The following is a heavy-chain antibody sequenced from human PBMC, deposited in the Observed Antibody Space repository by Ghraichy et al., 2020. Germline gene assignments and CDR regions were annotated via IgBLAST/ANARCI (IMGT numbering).Heavy chain of an antibody. Sequence: ASVKVSCKVSGNTLTKLSMYWVRQAPGKGLEWMGGFDPDDNETIYAEKFLGRVTMTEDTSTDTAYMELSSLRFDDTGMYYCVITAYLSGVTWYEIDSWGQGTLVTVSS. V-gene: IGHV1-24*01. CDR3: VITAYLSGVTWYEIDS. CDR1: GNTLTKLS. CDR2: FDPDDNET. D-gene: IGHD2-8*02. J-gene: IGHJ4*02.